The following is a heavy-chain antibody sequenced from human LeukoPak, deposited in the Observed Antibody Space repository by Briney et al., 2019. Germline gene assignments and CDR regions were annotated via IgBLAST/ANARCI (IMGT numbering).Heavy chain of an antibody. CDR1: GFTFSNAW. J-gene: IGHJ3*02. CDR2: IKSRTDGGTT. CDR3: TRNSAFDI. V-gene: IGHV3-15*01. Sequence: GGSLRLSCSASGFTFSNAWMSWVRQAPGKGLDWVGRIKSRTDGGTTDYAAPVKGRFTISRDDSKNMLYLQMNSLKTEDTAVYYCTRNSAFDIWGQGTMVTVSS.